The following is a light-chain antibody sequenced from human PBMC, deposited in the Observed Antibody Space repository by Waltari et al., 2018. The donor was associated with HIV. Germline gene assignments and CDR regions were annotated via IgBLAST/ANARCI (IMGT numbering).Light chain of an antibody. V-gene: IGLV1-40*01. Sequence: QSTLTQPPSISGAPGQRIPISCAGDMSNLGAGSAVHWYHQFPGPAPRLLIYHTNNRPSGVPDRFSGSKSGSSASLAITGLQTEDEADYYCQSYDGSLSGLGVFGGGTKLTVL. CDR3: QSYDGSLSGLGV. J-gene: IGLJ3*02. CDR2: HTN. CDR1: MSNLGAGSA.